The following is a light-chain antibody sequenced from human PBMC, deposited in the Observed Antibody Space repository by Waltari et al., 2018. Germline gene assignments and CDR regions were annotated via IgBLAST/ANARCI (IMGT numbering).Light chain of an antibody. Sequence: QSVLTQPPSVSAAPGQRVTISCSGGSYNIGNNYVSWYRQFPGTAPKLLIYENTDRPSGIPGRFSGSKAGTSATLDITGLQAGDEADYYCGTWDSSLSGAVFGGGTHLTVL. CDR2: ENT. CDR3: GTWDSSLSGAV. V-gene: IGLV1-51*02. CDR1: SYNIGNNY. J-gene: IGLJ7*01.